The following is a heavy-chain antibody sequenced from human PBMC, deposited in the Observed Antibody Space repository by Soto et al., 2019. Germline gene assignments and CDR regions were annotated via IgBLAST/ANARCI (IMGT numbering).Heavy chain of an antibody. D-gene: IGHD3-22*01. CDR1: GITISHYP. J-gene: IGHJ4*02. CDR2: LSGRGDRT. V-gene: IGHV3-23*01. CDR3: VKDDGGYPSTAPH. Sequence: EVQLLEAGGGLVQPGGSLRLSCAASGITISHYPMSWVREAPGKGLDWVSGLSGRGDRTYYPDSAKGRFTISKDISRNSLSLQLDSLGVEDTAVYFCVKDDGGYPSTAPHWGQGTLVTVSS.